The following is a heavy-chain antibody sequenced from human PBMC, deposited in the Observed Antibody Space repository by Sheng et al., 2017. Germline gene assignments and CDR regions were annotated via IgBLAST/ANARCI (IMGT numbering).Heavy chain of an antibody. V-gene: IGHV4-34*01. CDR3: ARRVLRYFDWLLWGTYFDY. CDR1: GGSFSGYY. D-gene: IGHD3-9*01. Sequence: QVQLQQWGAGLLKPSETLSLTCAVYGGSFSGYYWSWIRQPPGKGLEWIGEINHSGSTNYNPSLKSRVTISVDTSKNQFSLKLSSVTAADTAMYYCARRVLRYFDWLLWGTYFDYWGQGTLVTVSS. J-gene: IGHJ4*02. CDR2: INHSGST.